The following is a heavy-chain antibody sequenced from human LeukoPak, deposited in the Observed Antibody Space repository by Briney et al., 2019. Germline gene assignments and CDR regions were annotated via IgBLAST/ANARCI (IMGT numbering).Heavy chain of an antibody. V-gene: IGHV3-23*01. CDR1: GFTFSNYA. CDR2: ISGGGGTT. CDR3: AKDLSGSSWSKTFDH. J-gene: IGHJ4*02. D-gene: IGHD2-15*01. Sequence: GGSLRLSCAGSGFTFSNYAMTWVRQAPGKGLEWVSVISGGGGTTYYADAVKGRFIISRDNSKNTLYLQMNSLRAEDTAVYYCAKDLSGSSWSKTFDHWGQGTLVTVSS.